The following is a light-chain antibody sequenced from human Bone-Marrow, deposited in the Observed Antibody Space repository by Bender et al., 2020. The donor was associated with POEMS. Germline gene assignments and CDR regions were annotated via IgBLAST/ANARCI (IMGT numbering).Light chain of an antibody. J-gene: IGLJ2*01. CDR3: QVWDTNSAHVV. CDR2: KDS. Sequence: SYELTQPPSVSVSPGQTARITCSGDALPQQHAYWYQQKPGQAPVLMIYKDSGRPSGIPDRISGANSGDTATLTIRGVEVGDEAHYYCQVWDTNSAHVVFGGGTKLTVL. V-gene: IGLV3-25*02. CDR1: ALPQQH.